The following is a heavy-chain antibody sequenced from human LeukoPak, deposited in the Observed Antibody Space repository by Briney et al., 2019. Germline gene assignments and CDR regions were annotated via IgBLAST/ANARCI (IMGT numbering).Heavy chain of an antibody. D-gene: IGHD3-22*01. CDR2: IYYSGST. CDR3: ARAPGDSSGYYDSSQFDY. Sequence: SETLSLTCTVSGGSISSYYWSWIRQPPGKGLEWIGYIYYSGSTNYNPSLKSRVTISVDTSKNQFSLKLSSVTAADTAVYYCARAPGDSSGYYDSSQFDYWGQGTLVTVSS. J-gene: IGHJ4*02. CDR1: GGSISSYY. V-gene: IGHV4-59*01.